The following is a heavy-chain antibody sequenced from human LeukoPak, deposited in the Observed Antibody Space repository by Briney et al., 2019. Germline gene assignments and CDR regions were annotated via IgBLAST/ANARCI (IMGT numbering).Heavy chain of an antibody. CDR2: ISGSGGST. Sequence: GGSLRLSCAASGFTFSSYAMSWVRQAPGKGLEWVSAISGSGGSTYYADSVKGRFTISRDNSKNTLYLQMNSLRAEDTAVYYCVKESLDGYNPNYFDYWGQGTLVTVSS. V-gene: IGHV3-23*01. CDR3: VKESLDGYNPNYFDY. J-gene: IGHJ4*02. D-gene: IGHD5-24*01. CDR1: GFTFSSYA.